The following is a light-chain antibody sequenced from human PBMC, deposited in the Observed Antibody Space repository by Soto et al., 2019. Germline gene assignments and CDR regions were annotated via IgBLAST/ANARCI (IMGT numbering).Light chain of an antibody. CDR2: EVS. CDR3: SSYTSSSTHYV. J-gene: IGLJ1*01. CDR1: SSDIGSSNY. Sequence: QSALTQPASVSGSPGQSITISCTGTSSDIGSSNYVSWYQQHPGKAPKVMIYEVSNRPSGVSNRFSGSKSGNTASLTISGLQAEDEADYHCSSYTSSSTHYVFGTGTKITV. V-gene: IGLV2-14*01.